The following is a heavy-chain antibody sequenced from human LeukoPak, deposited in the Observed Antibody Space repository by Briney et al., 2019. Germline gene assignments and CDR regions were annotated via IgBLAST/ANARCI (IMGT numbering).Heavy chain of an antibody. J-gene: IGHJ3*02. V-gene: IGHV4-34*01. Sequence: PSETLSLTCAVYGGSFSGYYWSWIRQPPGKGLEWIGEINHSGSTNYNPSLKSRVTISVDTSKNQFSLKLSSVTAADTAVYYCARGNYGDYGTTGEHDAFDIWGQGTMVTVSS. D-gene: IGHD4-17*01. CDR3: ARGNYGDYGTTGEHDAFDI. CDR2: INHSGST. CDR1: GGSFSGYY.